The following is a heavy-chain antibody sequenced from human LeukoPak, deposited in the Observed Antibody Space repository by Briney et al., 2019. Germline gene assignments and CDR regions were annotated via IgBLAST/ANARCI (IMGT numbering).Heavy chain of an antibody. Sequence: GGSLRLSCAASGFTFSSYAMHWVRQAPGKGLEWVAVISYDGNNKDDADSVKGRFTISRDNSKNTLYLQMNSLRAEDTAVYYCAKDRGPVLDYWGQGTLVTVSS. CDR2: ISYDGNNK. J-gene: IGHJ4*02. CDR1: GFTFSSYA. V-gene: IGHV3-30-3*01. CDR3: AKDRGPVLDY. D-gene: IGHD3-10*01.